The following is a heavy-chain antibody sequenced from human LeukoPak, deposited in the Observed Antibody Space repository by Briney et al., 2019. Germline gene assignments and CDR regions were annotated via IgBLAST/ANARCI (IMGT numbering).Heavy chain of an antibody. V-gene: IGHV4-59*01. Sequence: SETLSLTCTVSGGSISSYYWSWIRQPPGKGPEWIGYVYYSGSTNYSPSLKSRVTISVDTSKNQFSLKLSSVTAADTAVYYCARGRLARAPYFDYWGQGTLVIVSS. CDR3: ARGRLARAPYFDY. CDR1: GGSISSYY. CDR2: VYYSGST. D-gene: IGHD3-10*01. J-gene: IGHJ4*02.